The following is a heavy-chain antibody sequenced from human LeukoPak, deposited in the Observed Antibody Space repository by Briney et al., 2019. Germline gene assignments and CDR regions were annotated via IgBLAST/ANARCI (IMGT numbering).Heavy chain of an antibody. CDR2: MNEDGSGT. J-gene: IGHJ4*02. D-gene: IGHD1-26*01. CDR1: GFSIGSSW. Sequence: GGSLRLSCAVSGFSIGSSWMCWVRQTPGKGLEWVADMNEDGSGTYYVDSGKGRFTVSRDNAQNSVYLRMSGLRVEDTGVYYCARDPACGAIDYWGQGTIVTVSS. CDR3: ARDPACGAIDY. V-gene: IGHV3-7*01.